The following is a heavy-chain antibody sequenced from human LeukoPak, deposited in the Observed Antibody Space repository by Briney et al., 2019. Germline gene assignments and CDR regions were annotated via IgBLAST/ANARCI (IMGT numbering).Heavy chain of an antibody. CDR3: ARNGYSSSWYMGRFDY. J-gene: IGHJ4*02. V-gene: IGHV4-59*08. Sequence: PSETLSLTCTVSGGSISSYYWSWIRQPPGKGLEWIGYIYYSGSTNYNLSLKSRVTISVDTSKNQFSLKLSSVTAADTAVYYCARNGYSSSWYMGRFDYWGQGTLVTVSS. CDR2: IYYSGST. D-gene: IGHD6-13*01. CDR1: GGSISSYY.